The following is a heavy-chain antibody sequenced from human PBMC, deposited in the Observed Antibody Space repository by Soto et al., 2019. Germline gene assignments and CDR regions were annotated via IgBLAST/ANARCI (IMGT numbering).Heavy chain of an antibody. V-gene: IGHV3-23*01. CDR3: AKDSFWSGYSNEGWFDP. D-gene: IGHD3-3*01. CDR2: ISGSGGST. Sequence: AGSLRLSCAASGFTFSSYAMSWVRQAPGKGLEWVSAISGSGGSTYYADSVKGRFTISRDNSKNTLYLQMNSLRAEDTAVYYCAKDSFWSGYSNEGWFDPWGQGTLVTVSS. CDR1: GFTFSSYA. J-gene: IGHJ5*02.